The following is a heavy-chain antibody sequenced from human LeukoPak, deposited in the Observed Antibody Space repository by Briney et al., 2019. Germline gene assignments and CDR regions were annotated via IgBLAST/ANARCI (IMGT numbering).Heavy chain of an antibody. D-gene: IGHD2-15*01. J-gene: IGHJ4*02. CDR3: ARSVVAESQLDY. CDR2: IHPADSDS. CDR1: GYRFTSHW. V-gene: IGHV5-51*01. Sequence: PGESLKISCKGSGYRFTSHWIVWLRQMPGKGLEWMGSIHPADSDSRYNPSVEGQITMSSDKSIDTAYLQWSGLKASDTAMYFCARSVVAESQLDYWGQGTVVTVSS.